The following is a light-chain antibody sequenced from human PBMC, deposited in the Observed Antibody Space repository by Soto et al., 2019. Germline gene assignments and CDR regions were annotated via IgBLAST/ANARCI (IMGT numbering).Light chain of an antibody. Sequence: EIVLTQSPGTLSLSPGERATLSCRASQSVSSSYLAWYQQKPGQAPRLLIYGASSRATGIPDRFSGSGSGTDFTLTISRLDPGDLAVYYCQRYGSLLTFAPGTKVDIK. CDR2: GAS. J-gene: IGKJ3*01. V-gene: IGKV3-20*01. CDR3: QRYGSLLT. CDR1: QSVSSSY.